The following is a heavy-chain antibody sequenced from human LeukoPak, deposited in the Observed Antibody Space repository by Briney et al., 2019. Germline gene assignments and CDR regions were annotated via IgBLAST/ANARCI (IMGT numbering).Heavy chain of an antibody. CDR2: INPNSGGT. Sequence: ASVKVSCKASGYTFTGYYMHWVRQAPGQGLEWMGWINPNSGGTNYAQKFQGRVTMTRDTSISTAYMELSRLRSDDTAVYYCARDLAVADSDAFDIWGQGTMVTVSS. D-gene: IGHD6-19*01. CDR1: GYTFTGYY. V-gene: IGHV1-2*02. J-gene: IGHJ3*02. CDR3: ARDLAVADSDAFDI.